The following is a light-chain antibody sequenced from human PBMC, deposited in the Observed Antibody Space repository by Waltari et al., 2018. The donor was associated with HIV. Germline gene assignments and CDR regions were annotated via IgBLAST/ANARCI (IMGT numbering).Light chain of an antibody. Sequence: QSVLTQPPSVSGAPGQRVTISCTGGSSNIGAGYDVHWYQQLPGTAPKLLLCGNLKRPSGVPDLFSGSKSGTSASLAITGLQAEDESDYYCQPYDSSLSGVVFGGGTKLTVL. J-gene: IGLJ2*01. V-gene: IGLV1-40*01. CDR3: QPYDSSLSGVV. CDR2: GNL. CDR1: SSNIGAGYD.